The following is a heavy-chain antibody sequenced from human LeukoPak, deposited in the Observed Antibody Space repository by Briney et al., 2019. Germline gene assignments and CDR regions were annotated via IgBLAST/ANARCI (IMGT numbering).Heavy chain of an antibody. D-gene: IGHD3-16*01. CDR3: ARLRSYYDGMDV. Sequence: SETLSLTCTVSGGSISSSSYYWGWIRQPPGKGLEWSGIIYYSGSTYYNPSLKSRVTISVDTSKNQFSLKLTSVTAADTVVYYCARLRSYYDGMDVWGQGTTVTVSS. V-gene: IGHV4-39*01. CDR2: IYYSGST. J-gene: IGHJ6*02. CDR1: GGSISSSSYY.